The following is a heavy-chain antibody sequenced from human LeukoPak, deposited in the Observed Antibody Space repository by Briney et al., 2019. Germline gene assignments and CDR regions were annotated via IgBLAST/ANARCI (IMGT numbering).Heavy chain of an antibody. CDR2: ISGNGGNT. CDR3: AKASAIYGVFIPADY. V-gene: IGHV3-23*01. J-gene: IGHJ4*02. CDR1: GFTFSSYA. D-gene: IGHD3-3*01. Sequence: GGSLTLSCAASGFTFSSYAMSWVRQAPGKGLEWVSAISGNGGNTYYADSVKGRSTISRYNSKNTLYLQMNSLRAEDTALYYCAKASAIYGVFIPADYWGQGTLVTVSS.